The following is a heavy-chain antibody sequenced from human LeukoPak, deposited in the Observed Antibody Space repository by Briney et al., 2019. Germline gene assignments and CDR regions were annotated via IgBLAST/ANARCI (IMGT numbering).Heavy chain of an antibody. CDR1: GGSFSGYY. D-gene: IGHD2-21*02. CDR3: ARVGYCGGDCYPFDY. J-gene: IGHJ4*02. CDR2: INHRGST. Sequence: KSSETLSLTCAIYGGSFSGYYWSWLRQPPGKGLEWIGEINHRGSTNYNPSLKSRVTISVDTSRNSFSLELSSATAADTAVYYCARVGYCGGDCYPFDYWGEGTLTTISS. V-gene: IGHV4-34*01.